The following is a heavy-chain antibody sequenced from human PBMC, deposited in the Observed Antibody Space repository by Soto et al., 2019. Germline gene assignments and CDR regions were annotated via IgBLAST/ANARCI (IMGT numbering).Heavy chain of an antibody. V-gene: IGHV3-33*01. CDR3: ARDVGGDYDFWSGYFSTPYYYGMDV. J-gene: IGHJ6*02. CDR2: IWYDGSNK. CDR1: GFTFSSYG. Sequence: GGSLRLSCAASGFTFSSYGMHWVRQAPGKGLEWVAVIWYDGSNKYYADSVKGRFTISRDNSKNTLYLQMNSLRAEDTAVYYCARDVGGDYDFWSGYFSTPYYYGMDVWGQGTTVTVSS. D-gene: IGHD3-3*01.